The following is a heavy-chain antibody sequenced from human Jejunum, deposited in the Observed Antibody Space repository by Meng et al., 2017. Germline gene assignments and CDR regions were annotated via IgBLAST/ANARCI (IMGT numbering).Heavy chain of an antibody. Sequence: GGSLRPSCAVSGFTTSGFSFNWVRQAPGKGLEWVAYISTSSSYIDYADSVKGRLTVSRDNGKDLLYLKRVRLGDEDTAVYYCAKGYTYGYGGEPLDLWGQGTLVTVSS. V-gene: IGHV3-21*06. D-gene: IGHD5-18*01. J-gene: IGHJ5*02. CDR3: AKGYTYGYGGEPLDL. CDR2: ISTSSSYI. CDR1: GFTTSGFS.